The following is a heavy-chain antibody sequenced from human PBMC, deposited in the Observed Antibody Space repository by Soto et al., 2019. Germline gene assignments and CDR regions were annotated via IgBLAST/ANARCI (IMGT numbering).Heavy chain of an antibody. V-gene: IGHV1-69*01. CDR3: ARVGEGYNFGAVY. CDR2: LIPKLRSA. J-gene: IGHJ4*01. D-gene: IGHD5-12*01. Sequence: QVQLVQSGAEVKEPGSSVKVSCKASGGGNLRDYRTTCVRRAPGQGLEWMGGLIPKLRSANYAQNFQGRVTITADESTTTVYMALRILRSDDTAVYYCARVGEGYNFGAVYWGQGTPVTLSS. CDR1: GGGNLRDYR.